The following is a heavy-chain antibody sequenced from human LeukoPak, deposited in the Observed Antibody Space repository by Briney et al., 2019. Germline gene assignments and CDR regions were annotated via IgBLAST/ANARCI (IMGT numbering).Heavy chain of an antibody. CDR3: ARHGYYSDSSGYSPFDY. V-gene: IGHV3-48*03. D-gene: IGHD3-22*01. Sequence: GGSLRLSCAASGFTFRSYEMNWVRQAPGKGLEWVSYISSSGSTIYYADSVKGRFTISRDNAKNSLYLQMNSLRAEDTAVYYCARHGYYSDSSGYSPFDYWGQGTLVTVSS. CDR1: GFTFRSYE. J-gene: IGHJ4*02. CDR2: ISSSGSTI.